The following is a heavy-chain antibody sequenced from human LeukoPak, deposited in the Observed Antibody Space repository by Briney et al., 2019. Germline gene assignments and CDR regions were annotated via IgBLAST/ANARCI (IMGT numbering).Heavy chain of an antibody. CDR2: IYYSGST. CDR1: GGSISSYY. CDR3: ARHLGMRFSGSYVDY. D-gene: IGHD1-26*01. V-gene: IGHV4-59*08. Sequence: SETLSLTCTVSGGSISSYYWSWVRQSPGKGLKWIGYIYYSGSTNYSPSLKSRVTISVDTSKNQFSLKLSSVTAADTAVYYCARHLGMRFSGSYVDYWGQGTLVTVSS. J-gene: IGHJ4*02.